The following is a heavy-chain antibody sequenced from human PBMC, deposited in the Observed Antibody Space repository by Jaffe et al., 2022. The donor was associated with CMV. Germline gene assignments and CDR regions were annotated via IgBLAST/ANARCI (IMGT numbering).Heavy chain of an antibody. CDR2: IYSGGST. D-gene: IGHD2-21*02. Sequence: EVQLVESGGGLVQPGGSLRLSCAASGFTVSSNYMSWVRQAPGKGLEWVSVIYSGGSTYYADSVKGRFTISRDNSKNTLYLQMNSLRAEDTAVYYCAREVSVLVEAYCGGDCLRTNDAFDIWGQGTMVTVSS. J-gene: IGHJ3*02. CDR1: GFTVSSNY. V-gene: IGHV3-66*01. CDR3: AREVSVLVEAYCGGDCLRTNDAFDI.